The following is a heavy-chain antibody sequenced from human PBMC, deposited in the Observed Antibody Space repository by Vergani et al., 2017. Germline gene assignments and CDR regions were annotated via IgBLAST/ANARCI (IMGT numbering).Heavy chain of an antibody. D-gene: IGHD6-19*01. V-gene: IGHV3-33*01. CDR3: ARDTKAYSSGLIDY. J-gene: IGHJ4*02. CDR1: GFTFSSYA. Sequence: QVQLEESGGGVVQPGRSLRLSCAASGFTFSSYAMHWVRQAPGKGLDWVAVIWYDGSDKNYVDSVKGRFTIARDNSRNTLFLQMHSLRAEDTAVYYCARDTKAYSSGLIDYWGQGTLVTVSS. CDR2: IWYDGSDK.